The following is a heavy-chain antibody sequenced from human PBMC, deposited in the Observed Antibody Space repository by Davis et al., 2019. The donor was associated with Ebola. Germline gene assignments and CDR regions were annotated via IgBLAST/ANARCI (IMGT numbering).Heavy chain of an antibody. V-gene: IGHV3-11*01. CDR1: GFSVSNYY. CDR3: ARDNYISAFYYYYFMDV. D-gene: IGHD1-7*01. Sequence: GGSLRLSCAVSGFSVSNYYMSWIRQAPGKGLEWVSSITYNGRATYYADSLRGRFTISRDNAKGSLYLQMNSLRDEDTGVYFCARDNYISAFYYYYFMDVWGQGTTVTVSS. J-gene: IGHJ6*02. CDR2: ITYNGRAT.